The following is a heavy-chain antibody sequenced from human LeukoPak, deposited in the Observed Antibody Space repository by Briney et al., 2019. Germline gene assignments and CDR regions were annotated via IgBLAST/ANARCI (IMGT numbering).Heavy chain of an antibody. CDR1: GFSFSNYA. CDR3: ARDHKLAPNNFDY. J-gene: IGHJ4*02. V-gene: IGHV3-64*01. D-gene: IGHD3-3*02. Sequence: GESLKISCAASGFSFSNYAMHWVRQAPGKGLEYVAAISSNGGSTYYANSVKGRFTISRDNSKNTLYLQMGSLRAEDMAVYYCARDHKLAPNNFDYWGQGTLVTVSS. CDR2: ISSNGGST.